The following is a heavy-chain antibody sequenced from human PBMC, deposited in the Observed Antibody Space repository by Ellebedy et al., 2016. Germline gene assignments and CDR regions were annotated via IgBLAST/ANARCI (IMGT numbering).Heavy chain of an antibody. CDR2: VFHTGTT. V-gene: IGHV4-59*02. Sequence: SETLPLTCNVSGGSVSSDYWNWIRRPPGKGLEWIGYVFHTGTTNYNPSLKSRVTMSVDTSKSQFSLRLTSVTAADTAVYYCAKWNGGWYAFEVWGQGTMVTVSS. CDR3: AKWNGGWYAFEV. D-gene: IGHD6-19*01. CDR1: GGSVSSDY. J-gene: IGHJ3*01.